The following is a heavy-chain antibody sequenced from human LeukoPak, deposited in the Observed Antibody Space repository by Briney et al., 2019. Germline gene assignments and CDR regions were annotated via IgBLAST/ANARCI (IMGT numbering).Heavy chain of an antibody. V-gene: IGHV3-21*01. D-gene: IGHD2-2*01. Sequence: GGSLRLSCAASGFTFSSYSMNWVRQAPGKGLEYVSSIISSSSYIYYADSVKGRFTISRDNAKNTLYLQMNSLRAEDTAVYYCARDRVDIVVVPAAPDAFDIWGQGTMVTVSS. CDR3: ARDRVDIVVVPAAPDAFDI. J-gene: IGHJ3*02. CDR1: GFTFSSYS. CDR2: IISSSSYI.